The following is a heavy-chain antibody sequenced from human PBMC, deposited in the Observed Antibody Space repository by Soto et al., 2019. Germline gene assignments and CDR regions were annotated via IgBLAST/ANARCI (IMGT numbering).Heavy chain of an antibody. CDR1: GYIFTNYD. D-gene: IGHD1-26*01. V-gene: IGHV1-8*01. CDR2: INPNSGNT. J-gene: IGHJ6*02. Sequence: ASVKVSCKASGYIFTNYDINWVRQATGQGLEYLGWINPNSGNTGYVQKFQGRVTMTRNTSINTAYMELSSLRSEDSAVYYCARLMGGTNYSYGMDVWGQGTPVTVSS. CDR3: ARLMGGTNYSYGMDV.